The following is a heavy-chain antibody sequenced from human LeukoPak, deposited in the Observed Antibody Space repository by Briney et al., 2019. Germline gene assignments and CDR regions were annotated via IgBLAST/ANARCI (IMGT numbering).Heavy chain of an antibody. D-gene: IGHD6-6*01. Sequence: SETLSLTCTVSGGSISSYYWSWIRQPAGKGLEWIGYIYYSGSTNYNPSLKSRVTISVDTSKNQFSLKLSSVTAADTAVYYCARDGVGSSSGDDAFDIWGQGTMVTVSS. V-gene: IGHV4-59*01. CDR3: ARDGVGSSSGDDAFDI. CDR1: GGSISSYY. J-gene: IGHJ3*02. CDR2: IYYSGST.